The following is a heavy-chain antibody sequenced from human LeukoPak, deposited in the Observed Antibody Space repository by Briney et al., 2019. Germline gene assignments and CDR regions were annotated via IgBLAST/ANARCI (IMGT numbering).Heavy chain of an antibody. CDR2: INPNSGGT. CDR1: GYTFTGYY. D-gene: IGHD5-18*01. V-gene: IGHV1-2*02. J-gene: IGHJ4*02. Sequence: GASVKVSCKASGYTFTGYYMHWVRQAPGQGLEWMGWINPNSGGTNYAQKFQGRVTMTRDTSISTAYMELSRLRSDDTAVYYCARVDTAMETLFDYWGQGTLVTVSS. CDR3: ARVDTAMETLFDY.